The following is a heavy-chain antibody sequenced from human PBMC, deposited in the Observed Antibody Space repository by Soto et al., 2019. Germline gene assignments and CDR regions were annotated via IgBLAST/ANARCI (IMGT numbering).Heavy chain of an antibody. CDR3: AKGGGRGESINTRVDY. CDR2: ISGSGGNT. D-gene: IGHD2-21*01. V-gene: IGHV3-23*01. CDR1: GFTFSSYA. J-gene: IGHJ4*02. Sequence: GGSLRLSCAASGFTFSSYAMNWVRQPPGKGLEWVSGISGSGGNTYYADSVKGRFTISRDNSKNTLYLQMYSLRAGDMAVYYCAKGGGRGESINTRVDYWGQGTLVTVSS.